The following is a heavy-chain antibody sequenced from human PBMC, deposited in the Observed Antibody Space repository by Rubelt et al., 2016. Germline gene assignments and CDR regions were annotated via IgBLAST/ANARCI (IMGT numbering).Heavy chain of an antibody. CDR2: VTGVGDTV. CDR1: GFAFNYYS. Sequence: EVHLVESGGGLVQPGGSLRLSCAASGFAFNYYSMNWVRQAPGKGLEWVSYVTGVGDTVYYADSVKGRFTICRENARKSLFLQMNSLRDEDTAVYFCVRDENWAFDYWGQGALVTVSS. J-gene: IGHJ4*02. D-gene: IGHD7-27*01. V-gene: IGHV3-48*02. CDR3: VRDENWAFDY.